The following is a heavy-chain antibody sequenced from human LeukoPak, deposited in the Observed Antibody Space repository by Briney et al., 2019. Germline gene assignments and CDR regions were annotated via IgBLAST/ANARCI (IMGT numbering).Heavy chain of an antibody. J-gene: IGHJ4*02. CDR1: GYTFTGYF. CDR3: ARGRASSGYYGFFDY. CDR2: INPNSGNT. Sequence: GASVKVSCKASGYTFTGYFMHWVRQAPGQGLEWMGWINPNSGNTGYAQKFQGRVTMTRNTSISTAYMELSSLRSEDTAVYYCARGRASSGYYGFFDYWGQGTLVTVSS. D-gene: IGHD3-22*01. V-gene: IGHV1-8*02.